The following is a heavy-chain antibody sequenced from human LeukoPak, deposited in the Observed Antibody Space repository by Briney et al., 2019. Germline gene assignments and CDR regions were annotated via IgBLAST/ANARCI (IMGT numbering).Heavy chain of an antibody. CDR1: GGTFSSYA. CDR2: IITILGTA. D-gene: IGHD1-26*01. Sequence: ASLKVSCKASGGTFSSYAISWVRQAPGQGLEWMGRIITILGTANYAQNFQGRATIPADKSTTTSYMELGSLRAEDTAVYYCARGSTESGGRALYYYYYMDVWGKGTTVTVSS. CDR3: ARGSTESGGRALYYYYYMDV. V-gene: IGHV1-69*04. J-gene: IGHJ6*03.